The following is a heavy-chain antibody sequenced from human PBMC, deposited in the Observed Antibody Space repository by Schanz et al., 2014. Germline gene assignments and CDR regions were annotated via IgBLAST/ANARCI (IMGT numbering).Heavy chain of an antibody. Sequence: EVQLLESGGGLVQPGGSLRLSCAASGFTFSNYVMSWVRQAPGKGLEWVSTIGTSGGTNYAESVKGRFTISRDNSKNTLYLQMNSLRAEDTAVYYCLAPDYGMDVWGQGTTVTVSS. V-gene: IGHV3-23*01. CDR3: LAPDYGMDV. CDR1: GFTFSNYV. CDR2: IGTSGGT. J-gene: IGHJ6*02.